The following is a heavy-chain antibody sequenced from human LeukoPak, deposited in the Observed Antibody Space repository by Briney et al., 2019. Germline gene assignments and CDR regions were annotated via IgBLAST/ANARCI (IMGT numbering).Heavy chain of an antibody. J-gene: IGHJ3*02. Sequence: GGSLKISCKGSGYSFTSYWIGWGRQMPGKGLEWMGIIYPGDSDTRYSPSFQGQVTISADKSISTAYLQWSSLKASDTAIYYCARPRADILTGEDAFDIWGQGTMVTVSS. D-gene: IGHD3-9*01. V-gene: IGHV5-51*01. CDR3: ARPRADILTGEDAFDI. CDR1: GYSFTSYW. CDR2: IYPGDSDT.